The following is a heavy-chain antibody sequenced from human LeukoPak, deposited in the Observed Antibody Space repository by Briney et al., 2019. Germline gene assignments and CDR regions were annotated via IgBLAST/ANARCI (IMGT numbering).Heavy chain of an antibody. V-gene: IGHV1-46*01. CDR2: INPSGGST. J-gene: IGHJ4*02. Sequence: ASVRVSCKASGYPFTTYHVHWLRQAPGQGPEWMGIINPSGGSTSYAQKFQGRITMTRDTSMTTVYMELSTLRSEDAAVYYCARGLRGGDGLYYFDFWGQGTLVTVSS. CDR1: GYPFTTYH. D-gene: IGHD2-21*02. CDR3: ARGLRGGDGLYYFDF.